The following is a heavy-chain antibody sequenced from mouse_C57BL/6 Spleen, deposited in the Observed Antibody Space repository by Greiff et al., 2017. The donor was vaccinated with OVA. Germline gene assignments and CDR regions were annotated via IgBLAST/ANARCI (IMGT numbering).Heavy chain of an antibody. CDR2: IYPGSGST. CDR1: GYNFTSYW. V-gene: IGHV1-55*01. Sequence: QVQLQQPGAELVKPGASVKMSCKASGYNFTSYWISWVKQRPGQGLEWIGAIYPGSGSTYYNEKFKSEATLTVDRSSSTAYMQLSSLTSEDSAVYNCARRGDRNPAWFAYWGQGTLVTISA. CDR3: ARRGDRNPAWFAY. J-gene: IGHJ3*01.